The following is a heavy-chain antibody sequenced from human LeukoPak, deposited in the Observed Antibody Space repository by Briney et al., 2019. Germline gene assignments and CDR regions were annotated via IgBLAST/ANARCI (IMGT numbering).Heavy chain of an antibody. V-gene: IGHV3-33*06. D-gene: IGHD4-11*01. Sequence: EGSMRLSCAASGFTFSHFGFHWVRQAPGKGLEWVAVIWSDGTNKYYGDSVKGRFIIQRDDSQKTVYLHMNRLRAEDTAIYYCAKDAQGGFDYSNSLEYWGQGSLVSVSS. CDR3: AKDAQGGFDYSNSLEY. J-gene: IGHJ4*02. CDR1: GFTFSHFG. CDR2: IWSDGTNK.